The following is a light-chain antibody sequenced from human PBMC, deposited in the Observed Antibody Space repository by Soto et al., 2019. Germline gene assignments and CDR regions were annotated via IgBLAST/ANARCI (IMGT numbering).Light chain of an antibody. CDR3: QQRFTWPPIT. J-gene: IGKJ5*01. V-gene: IGKV3-11*01. Sequence: EIVLTQSPATLSLSPGERATLSCRASQSVSIYLAWYQQKPGQAPRLLIYDASNRATGIPARFSGSGSGTYVTLTISSLEPEDFAVYYCQQRFTWPPITFGQGTRLEIK. CDR1: QSVSIY. CDR2: DAS.